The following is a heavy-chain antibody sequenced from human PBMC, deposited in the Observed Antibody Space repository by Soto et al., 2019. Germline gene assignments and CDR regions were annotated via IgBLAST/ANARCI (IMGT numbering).Heavy chain of an antibody. CDR3: AKSLSAIPGDS. Sequence: GSLRLSCTASGFTFSSYWMSWVRQGPGKGPEWVANIKQDGSEIYYVDSVKGRFTVSRDNAKSSLYLQMTSLRAEDTAVYHCAKSLSAIPGDSWGQGTLVTVSS. CDR2: IKQDGSEI. J-gene: IGHJ4*02. CDR1: GFTFSSYW. D-gene: IGHD2-2*01. V-gene: IGHV3-7*05.